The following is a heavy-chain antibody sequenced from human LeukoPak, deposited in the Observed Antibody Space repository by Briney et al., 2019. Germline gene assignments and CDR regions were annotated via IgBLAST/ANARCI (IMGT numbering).Heavy chain of an antibody. CDR3: ARNTAMVIGLFDY. CDR1: GYTFTGYY. Sequence: AASVKVSCKASGYTFTGYYMHWVRQAPGQGLEWMGWINPNSGGTNYAQKFQDRVTMTRDTSISTAYMELSRLRPDDTAVYYCARNTAMVIGLFDYWGQGTLVTVSS. CDR2: INPNSGGT. D-gene: IGHD5-18*01. J-gene: IGHJ4*02. V-gene: IGHV1-2*02.